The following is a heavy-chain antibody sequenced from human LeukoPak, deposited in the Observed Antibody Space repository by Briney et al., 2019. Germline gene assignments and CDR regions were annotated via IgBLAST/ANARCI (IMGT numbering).Heavy chain of an antibody. J-gene: IGHJ4*02. Sequence: GGSLRLSCATSGFTFSNYWMSWVRQAPGKGLEWVANIKQDGSEKYYGDSVKGRFTISRDNAKNSLYLRMNSLRPEDTAVYYCAKTSQYSSGWFDYWGQGTLVTVSS. CDR1: GFTFSNYW. V-gene: IGHV3-7*03. D-gene: IGHD6-19*01. CDR3: AKTSQYSSGWFDY. CDR2: IKQDGSEK.